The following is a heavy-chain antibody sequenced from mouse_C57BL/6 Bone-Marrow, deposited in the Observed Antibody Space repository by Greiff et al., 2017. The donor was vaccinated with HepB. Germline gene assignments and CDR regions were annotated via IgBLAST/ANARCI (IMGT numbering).Heavy chain of an antibody. CDR3: ARGGEGFAY. V-gene: IGHV1-19*01. J-gene: IGHJ3*01. Sequence: EVMLVESGPVLVKPGASVKMSCKASGYTFTDYYMNWVKQSHGKSLEWIGVINPYNGGTSYNQKFKGKATLTVDKSSSTAYMELNSLTSEDSAVYYCARGGEGFAYWGQGTLVTVSA. CDR1: GYTFTDYY. CDR2: INPYNGGT.